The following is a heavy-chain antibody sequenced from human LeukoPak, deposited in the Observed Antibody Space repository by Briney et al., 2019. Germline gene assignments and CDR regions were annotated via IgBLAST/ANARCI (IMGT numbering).Heavy chain of an antibody. CDR3: ARDVDYYGSGSSDFDL. V-gene: IGHV3-21*01. CDR2: ISSSSSYI. CDR1: GFTFRTYS. Sequence: GGSLRLSCAASGFTFRTYSMNWVRQAPGKGLEWVSSISSSSSYIYYADSVKGRFTISRDNAKNSLYLQMNSLRAEDTAVYYCARDVDYYGSGSSDFDLWGRGTLVTVSS. D-gene: IGHD3-10*01. J-gene: IGHJ2*01.